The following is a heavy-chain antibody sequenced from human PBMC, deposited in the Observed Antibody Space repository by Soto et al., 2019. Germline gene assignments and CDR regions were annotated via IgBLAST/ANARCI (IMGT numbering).Heavy chain of an antibody. J-gene: IGHJ3*02. D-gene: IGHD6-19*01. Sequence: PGGSLRLSCAASGFTFSTYWMHWVRQVPGKGLVWVSHINSDGSNIGYADSVKGRFTISRDNARNTLYLQMNSLRDDDTGLYYCARVQGRWLVAFDIWGQGTMVTVSS. CDR3: ARVQGRWLVAFDI. V-gene: IGHV3-74*01. CDR1: GFTFSTYW. CDR2: INSDGSNI.